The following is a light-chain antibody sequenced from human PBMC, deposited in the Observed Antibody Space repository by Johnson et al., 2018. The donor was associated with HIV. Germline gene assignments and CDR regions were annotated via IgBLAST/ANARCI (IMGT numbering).Light chain of an antibody. CDR2: ENN. CDR1: DSNIGDNY. Sequence: QSVLTQPPSVSAAPGQIVTISCSGSDSNIGDNYVSWYRHLPGTAPKLLIYENNKRPSGIPDRFSGSKSGTSATLGITGLQTGDEADYYSGTWDSSLRAGPLYVFGTATKVTVL. CDR3: GTWDSSLRAGPLYV. J-gene: IGLJ1*01. V-gene: IGLV1-51*02.